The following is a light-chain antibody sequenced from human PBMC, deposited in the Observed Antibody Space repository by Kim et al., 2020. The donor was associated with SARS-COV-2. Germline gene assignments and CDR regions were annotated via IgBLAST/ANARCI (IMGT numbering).Light chain of an antibody. CDR1: SSDSGTSNR. V-gene: IGLV2-18*02. J-gene: IGLJ2*01. CDR3: TSYTSSTTFVV. CDR2: EVY. Sequence: QSVTISCTGTSSDSGTSNRVSWYQQPPGKAPKLIIYEVYNRPSGVPDRFSGFRSGNAASLTISGLQAEDEADYYCTSYTSSTTFVVFGGGTQLTVL.